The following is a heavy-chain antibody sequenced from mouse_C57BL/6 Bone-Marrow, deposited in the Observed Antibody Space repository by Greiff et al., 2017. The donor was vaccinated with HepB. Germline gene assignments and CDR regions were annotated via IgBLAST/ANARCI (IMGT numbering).Heavy chain of an antibody. CDR2: IDPETGGT. D-gene: IGHD1-1*01. V-gene: IGHV1-15*01. J-gene: IGHJ2*01. CDR1: GYTFTDYE. Sequence: QVQLQQSGAELVRPGASVTLSCKASGYTFTDYEMHWVKQTPVHGLEWIGAIDPETGGTAYNQKFKGKAILTADKFSSTAYMELRSLTSEDSAVYYSTVVAFDYWGQGTTLTVSS. CDR3: TVVAFDY.